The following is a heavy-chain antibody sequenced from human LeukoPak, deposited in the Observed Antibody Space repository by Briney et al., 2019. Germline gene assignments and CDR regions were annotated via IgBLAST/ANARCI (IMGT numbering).Heavy chain of an antibody. CDR2: ISSSGGTI. CDR1: GFIFSSYW. V-gene: IGHV3-48*04. J-gene: IGHJ4*02. CDR3: AREDRLATPFDY. Sequence: GGSLRLSCAASGFIFSSYWMTWVRQAPGKGLEWVSYISSSGGTIYYADSVKGRFTISRDNAKNSLYLQMNSLRAEDTAVYYCAREDRLATPFDYWGQGTLVTVSS.